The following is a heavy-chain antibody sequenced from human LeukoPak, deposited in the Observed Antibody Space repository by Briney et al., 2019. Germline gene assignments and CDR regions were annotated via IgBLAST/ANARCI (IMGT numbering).Heavy chain of an antibody. CDR3: AKFSGDGYCWWFDQ. J-gene: IGHJ5*02. CDR2: ISGSGGST. D-gene: IGHD5-18*01. CDR1: GFTFSSYA. Sequence: GGSLRLSCAASGFTFSSYAMSWVRQAPGKGLEWVSAISGSGGSTYYADSVKGRFTISRDNANKSVYLKMNSLRAEDTAVYYCAKFSGDGYCWWFDQWGQGTPVTVSS. V-gene: IGHV3-23*01.